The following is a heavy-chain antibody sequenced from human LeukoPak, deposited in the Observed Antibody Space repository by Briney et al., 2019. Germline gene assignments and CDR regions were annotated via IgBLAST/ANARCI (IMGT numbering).Heavy chain of an antibody. CDR1: RFTFSDYS. CDR2: ISSSSSTI. CDR3: AREDYDILTGYLRYFDY. J-gene: IGHJ4*02. Sequence: GGSLRLSCAASRFTFSDYSMNWVRQAPGKGLEWVSYISSSSSTIYYADSVKGRFTISRDNAKNSLYLQMNSLRAEDTAVYYCAREDYDILTGYLRYFDYWGQGTLVTVSS. D-gene: IGHD3-9*01. V-gene: IGHV3-48*04.